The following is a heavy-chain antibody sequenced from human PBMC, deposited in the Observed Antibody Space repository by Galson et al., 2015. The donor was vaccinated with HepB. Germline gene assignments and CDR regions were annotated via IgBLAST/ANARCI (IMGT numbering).Heavy chain of an antibody. CDR1: GFTFSSYG. CDR2: VSYDGSNK. J-gene: IGHJ6*02. Sequence: SLRLSCAASGFTFSSYGMHWVRQAPGKGLEWVAGVSYDGSNKYYADSVKGRFTISRDNSKNTLYLQMNSLRAEDTAVYYCAKDRITIFVPVNYYDYYTMDVWGQGTTVTVSS. D-gene: IGHD3-3*01. CDR3: AKDRITIFVPVNYYDYYTMDV. V-gene: IGHV3-30*18.